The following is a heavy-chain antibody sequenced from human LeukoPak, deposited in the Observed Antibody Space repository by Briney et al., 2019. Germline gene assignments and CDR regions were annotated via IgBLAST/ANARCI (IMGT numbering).Heavy chain of an antibody. CDR2: IYTSGST. D-gene: IGHD2/OR15-2a*01. Sequence: SQTLSLTCSVSGDYIRSNNYYWTWVRQPAGKGLEWIGRIYTSGSTLYSPSLQSRVTIPIDQSKNQFSLRLTSVTAADTAVYYCASGNTLKGVDYWGQGTLVSVSS. V-gene: IGHV4-61*02. CDR3: ASGNTLKGVDY. J-gene: IGHJ4*02. CDR1: GDYIRSNNYY.